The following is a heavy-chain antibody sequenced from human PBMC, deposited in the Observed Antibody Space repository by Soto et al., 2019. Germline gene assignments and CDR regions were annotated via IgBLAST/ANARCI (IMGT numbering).Heavy chain of an antibody. CDR3: ARETLSYGSALDV. J-gene: IGHJ6*02. Sequence: GGSLRLSCAASGFRFDDYNTHWVRQAPGKGLEWVSLITWNGGNSYYADSVKGRFTISRDGTTESVSLQMTSLKREDTGLYFCARETLSYGSALDVWGQGTTVTVSS. CDR1: GFRFDDYN. CDR2: ITWNGGNS. V-gene: IGHV3-43*01. D-gene: IGHD3-16*01.